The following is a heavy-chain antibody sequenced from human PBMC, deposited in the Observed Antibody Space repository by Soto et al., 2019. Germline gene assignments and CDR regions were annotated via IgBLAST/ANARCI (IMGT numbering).Heavy chain of an antibody. D-gene: IGHD3-10*01. J-gene: IGHJ6*02. Sequence: SLRLSCAASGFTFSSYAMNWVRQAPGKGLEWVSTISGSNYNTYYADSVKGRFTISRDNSKNTLYLQMNSLRAEDTAVYYCAKHLYYGSGSSSGYGMDVWGQGTTVTVSS. CDR2: ISGSNYNT. CDR3: AKHLYYGSGSSSGYGMDV. CDR1: GFTFSSYA. V-gene: IGHV3-23*01.